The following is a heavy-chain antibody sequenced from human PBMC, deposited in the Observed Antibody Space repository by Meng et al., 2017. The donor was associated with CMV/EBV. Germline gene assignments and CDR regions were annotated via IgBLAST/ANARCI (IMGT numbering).Heavy chain of an antibody. CDR3: ARDNRRGGVDY. J-gene: IGHJ4*02. Sequence: GPLQEPGPGPVKPSQTLSLTCTVSGGSISSGDYYWSWIRQPPGKGLEWIGYIYYSGSTYYNPSLKSRVTISVDTSKNQFSLKLSSVTAADTAVYYCARDNRRGGVDYWGQGTLVTVSS. D-gene: IGHD3-3*01. CDR2: IYYSGST. CDR1: GGSISSGDYY. V-gene: IGHV4-30-4*08.